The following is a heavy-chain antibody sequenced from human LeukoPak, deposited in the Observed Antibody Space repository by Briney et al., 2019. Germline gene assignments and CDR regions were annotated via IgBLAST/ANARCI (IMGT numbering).Heavy chain of an antibody. J-gene: IGHJ4*02. Sequence: SETLSLTCTVSGGSISSYYWSWIRQPPGKGLEWIGYIYYSGSTNYNPSLKSRVTISVDTSKNQFSLKLSSVTAADTAVYYCARQSGPYYYERYFDYWGQGTLVTVSP. D-gene: IGHD3-22*01. V-gene: IGHV4-59*01. CDR2: IYYSGST. CDR3: ARQSGPYYYERYFDY. CDR1: GGSISSYY.